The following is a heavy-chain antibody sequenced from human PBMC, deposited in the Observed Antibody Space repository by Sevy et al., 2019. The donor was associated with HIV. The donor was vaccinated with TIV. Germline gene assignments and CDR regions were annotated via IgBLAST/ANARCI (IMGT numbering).Heavy chain of an antibody. CDR1: GFTFSNAW. CDR2: IKSKTDGGTT. J-gene: IGHJ5*02. Sequence: GGSLRLSCAASGFTFSNAWMSWVRQAPGKGLEWVGRIKSKTDGGTTDYAAPVKGRFTISRDDSKNTLYQQMNSLKTEDTAVYYCTTHPYDYVWGSYRSNWFDPWGQGTLVTVSS. CDR3: TTHPYDYVWGSYRSNWFDP. D-gene: IGHD3-16*02. V-gene: IGHV3-15*01.